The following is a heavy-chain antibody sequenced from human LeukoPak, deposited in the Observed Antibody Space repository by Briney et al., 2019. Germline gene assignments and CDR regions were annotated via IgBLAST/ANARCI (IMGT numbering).Heavy chain of an antibody. Sequence: SETLSLTCAVSGGSISSSNWWSWVRQPPGKGLEWIGRIFHTGTTDYKTSLKGRVTISVDKSKNQFSLKLTSVTAADTAVYYCARLTPTTLSLYYYYMDVWGKGTTVTVSS. CDR1: GGSISSSNW. J-gene: IGHJ6*03. CDR3: ARLTPTTLSLYYYYMDV. V-gene: IGHV4-4*02. CDR2: IFHTGTT. D-gene: IGHD2/OR15-2a*01.